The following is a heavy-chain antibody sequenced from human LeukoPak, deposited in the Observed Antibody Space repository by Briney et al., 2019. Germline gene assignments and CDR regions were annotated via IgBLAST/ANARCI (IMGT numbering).Heavy chain of an antibody. D-gene: IGHD1-14*01. V-gene: IGHV3-30*18. Sequence: GRSLRLSCAASGFTFSSYGVHWVRQAPGKGLEWVAVISYDGSNKYYADSVKGRFTISRDNTKNTLYLQMNSLRAEDTAVYYCAKEPDGWPMWFDPWGQGTLVTVSS. CDR3: AKEPDGWPMWFDP. CDR2: ISYDGSNK. CDR1: GFTFSSYG. J-gene: IGHJ5*02.